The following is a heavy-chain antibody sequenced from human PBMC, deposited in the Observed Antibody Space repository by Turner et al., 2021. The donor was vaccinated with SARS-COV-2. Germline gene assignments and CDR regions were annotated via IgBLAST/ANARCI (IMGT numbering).Heavy chain of an antibody. CDR3: AIAPNYYYGMDV. Sequence: QLHLRSSGQDLGKPSKTLSPPATVSGGSISSSSYYWGWIRQPPGKGLEWIGSIYYSGSTYYNPSLKSRVTISVDTSKNQFSVKLSSVTAADTAVYYCAIAPNYYYGMDVWGQGTTVTVSS. CDR1: GGSISSSSYY. J-gene: IGHJ6*02. CDR2: IYYSGST. V-gene: IGHV4-39*01.